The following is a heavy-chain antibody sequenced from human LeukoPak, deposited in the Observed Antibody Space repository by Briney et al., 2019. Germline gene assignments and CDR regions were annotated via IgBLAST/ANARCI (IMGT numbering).Heavy chain of an antibody. CDR2: FDPEDGET. V-gene: IGHV1-24*01. J-gene: IGHJ5*02. CDR3: ATLRTVTFRGPNWFDP. CDR1: GYTLTELS. D-gene: IGHD4-17*01. Sequence: ASVKVSCKVSGYTLTELSMHWVQQAPGKGLEWMGGFDPEDGETIYAQKFQGRVTMTEDTSTDTAYMELSSLRSEDTAVYYCATLRTVTFRGPNWFDPWGQGTLVTVSS.